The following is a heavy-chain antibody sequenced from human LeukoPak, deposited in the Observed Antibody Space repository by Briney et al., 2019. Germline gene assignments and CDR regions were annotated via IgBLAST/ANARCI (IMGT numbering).Heavy chain of an antibody. J-gene: IGHJ4*02. CDR3: AKDGARDGYNYPDY. Sequence: GPSLRLSCAASGITFSTHLLHWVRQAPRKGLVWVSRINSDGSNTGHADSVKGRFTISRDKSKNTLYLQMNSLRAEDTAVYYCAKDGARDGYNYPDYWGQGTLVTVSS. D-gene: IGHD5-24*01. V-gene: IGHV3-74*01. CDR1: GITFSTHL. CDR2: INSDGSNT.